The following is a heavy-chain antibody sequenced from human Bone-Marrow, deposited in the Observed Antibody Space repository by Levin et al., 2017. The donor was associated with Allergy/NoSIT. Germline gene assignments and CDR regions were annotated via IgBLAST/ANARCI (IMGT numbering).Heavy chain of an antibody. CDR1: GFTFGSYA. D-gene: IGHD6-19*01. CDR2: IRGNGIRT. Sequence: GGSLRLSCAASGFTFGSYAMDWVRQAPGKGLEWVSAIRGNGIRTYYADSVEGRFTVSRDNSRNTLHLQMNSLRGEDTAVYFCAREQGASGWYTVDYWGQGTMVIVSS. J-gene: IGHJ4*02. V-gene: IGHV3-23*01. CDR3: AREQGASGWYTVDY.